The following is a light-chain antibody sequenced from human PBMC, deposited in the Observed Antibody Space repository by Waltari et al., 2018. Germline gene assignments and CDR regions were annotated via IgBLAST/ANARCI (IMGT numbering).Light chain of an antibody. CDR3: SSYTSSRV. CDR2: EVS. CDR1: SSDVGGYNY. V-gene: IGLV2-14*01. Sequence: QSALTQPASVSGSPGQSIPISCTGTSSDVGGYNYVSWYQQHPGKAPKLMMYEVSNRPSGVSNRFSGSTSGNTASLTISGLQAEDEADYYCSSYTSSRVFGGGTKLTVL. J-gene: IGLJ2*01.